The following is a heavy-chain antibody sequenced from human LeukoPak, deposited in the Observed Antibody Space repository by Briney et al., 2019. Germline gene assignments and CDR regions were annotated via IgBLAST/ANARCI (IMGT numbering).Heavy chain of an antibody. CDR3: AREPHYDLLTGYALGYLDL. D-gene: IGHD3-9*01. Sequence: ASVKVSCKSSGYTFTGYYMHWVRQAPGQGLEWMGWINSNSGDTNYAQKFQGRVPMTRDTSISTAYMELSRLRSDDTAVYYCAREPHYDLLTGYALGYLDLWGRGTLLTVSS. CDR2: INSNSGDT. CDR1: GYTFTGYY. J-gene: IGHJ2*01. V-gene: IGHV1-2*02.